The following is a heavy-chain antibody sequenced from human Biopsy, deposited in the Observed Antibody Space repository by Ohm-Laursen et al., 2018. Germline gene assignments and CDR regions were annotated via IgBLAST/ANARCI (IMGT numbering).Heavy chain of an antibody. Sequence: SLRLSCAASGFSFSDYHMRWIRQAPGRGLGWVSYISGGGTIYYGDSMKGRVTISRDNAKNSLYLQMHSLRAEDTAVYYCARDTRWSPYSMDVWGRGTTVTVSS. CDR2: ISGGGTI. D-gene: IGHD4-23*01. CDR1: GFSFSDYH. V-gene: IGHV3-11*01. J-gene: IGHJ6*02. CDR3: ARDTRWSPYSMDV.